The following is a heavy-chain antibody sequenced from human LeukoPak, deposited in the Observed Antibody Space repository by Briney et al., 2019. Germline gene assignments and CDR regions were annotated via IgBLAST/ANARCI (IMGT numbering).Heavy chain of an antibody. J-gene: IGHJ4*02. CDR1: GDSVSSNSAA. D-gene: IGHD3-22*01. V-gene: IGHV6-1*01. CDR2: TYYRSKWFN. Sequence: SQTLSLTCAISGDSVSSNSAAWNWIRQSPSRGLEWLGRTYYRSKWFNDYAVSVKSRITINPDTSKNQLSLQLTSVTPEDTAVYYCTREDSYSSGYYPTWGQGTLVTVSS. CDR3: TREDSYSSGYYPT.